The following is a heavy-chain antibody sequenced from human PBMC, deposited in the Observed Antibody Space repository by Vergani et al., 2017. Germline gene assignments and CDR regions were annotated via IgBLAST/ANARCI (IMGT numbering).Heavy chain of an antibody. CDR3: ARETCSSTSCLYLGVAFDI. CDR2: IYYSGST. CDR1: GGSISSGHYY. Sequence: VQLQESGPGLVKPSQTLSLTCTVSGGSISSGHYYWSWIRRPPGKGLEWIGHIYYSGSTYYKSSLKSRVTISVDTSNNQFSLKLSSVTAADTAVYYCARETCSSTSCLYLGVAFDIWGQGTMVTVSS. J-gene: IGHJ3*02. V-gene: IGHV4-30-4*01. D-gene: IGHD2-2*01.